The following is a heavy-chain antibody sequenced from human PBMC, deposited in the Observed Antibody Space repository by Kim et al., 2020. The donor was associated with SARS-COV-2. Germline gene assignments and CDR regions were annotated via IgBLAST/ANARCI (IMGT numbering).Heavy chain of an antibody. CDR3: AKSRVSSWSSYYYYGMDV. V-gene: IGHV3-21*01. Sequence: GGSLRLSCAASGFTFSSHSMNWVRQAPGKGLEWVSSISSSSSYIYYADSVKGRFTISRDNAKNSLYLQMNSLRAEDTAVYYCAKSRVSSWSSYYYYGMDVCGEGATVTVSS. D-gene: IGHD6-13*01. CDR1: GFTFSSHS. J-gene: IGHJ6*04. CDR2: ISSSSSYI.